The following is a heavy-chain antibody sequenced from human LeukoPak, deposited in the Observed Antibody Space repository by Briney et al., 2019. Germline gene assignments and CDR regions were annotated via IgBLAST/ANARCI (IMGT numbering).Heavy chain of an antibody. CDR2: IYYSGST. CDR1: GGSISGSSSY. CDR3: ARRERYYYYMDV. V-gene: IGHV4-39*01. D-gene: IGHD1-26*01. J-gene: IGHJ6*03. Sequence: KPSETLSLTCSVSGGSISGSSSYWGWIRQPPGKGLEWIGSIYYSGSTYDNPALKSRVTISVDTSKNQFSLKLSSVTAADTAVYYCARRERYYYYMDVWGKGTTVTISS.